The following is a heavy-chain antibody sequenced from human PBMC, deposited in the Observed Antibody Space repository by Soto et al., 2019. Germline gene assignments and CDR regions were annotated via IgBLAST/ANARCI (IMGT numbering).Heavy chain of an antibody. D-gene: IGHD2-8*01. CDR3: ARDRDAYCSKGICSGPYFDY. Sequence: EVQLVESGGGLVQPGGSLRLSCAACGFAFSTYSINWIRQAPGKGLEWISYISDNSSVIYYADAVKGRFTISRDNAKNSLYLQMNSLRDEDTAVYYCARDRDAYCSKGICSGPYFDYWGQGTLVTVSS. CDR2: ISDNSSVI. J-gene: IGHJ4*02. V-gene: IGHV3-48*02. CDR1: GFAFSTYS.